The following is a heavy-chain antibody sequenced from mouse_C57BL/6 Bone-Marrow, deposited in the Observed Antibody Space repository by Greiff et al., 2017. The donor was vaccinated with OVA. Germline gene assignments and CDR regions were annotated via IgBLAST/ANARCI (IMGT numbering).Heavy chain of an antibody. CDR2: ISYDGSN. Sequence: DVKLQESGPGLVKPSQSLSLTCSVTGYSITSGYYWNWIRQFPGNKLEWMGYISYDGSNNYNPSLKNRISITRDTSKNQFFLKLNSVTTEDTATYYCARGKRDYYGPWFAYWGQGTLVTVSA. CDR3: ARGKRDYYGPWFAY. J-gene: IGHJ3*01. D-gene: IGHD1-1*01. V-gene: IGHV3-6*01. CDR1: GYSITSGYY.